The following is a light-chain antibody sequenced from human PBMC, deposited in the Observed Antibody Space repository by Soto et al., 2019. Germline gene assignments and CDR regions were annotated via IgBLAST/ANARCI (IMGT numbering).Light chain of an antibody. J-gene: IGLJ3*02. CDR1: SSNIGAHFD. V-gene: IGLV1-40*01. Sequence: QSVLTQPPSVSGAPGQRVTISCTGSSSNIGAHFDVHWYQQLPGTAPKLLIYGHSNRPSGVPERFSGSRSDTSASLAITGLQAEDEADYYCQSYDRSLSSSVFGGGTKLTVL. CDR2: GHS. CDR3: QSYDRSLSSSV.